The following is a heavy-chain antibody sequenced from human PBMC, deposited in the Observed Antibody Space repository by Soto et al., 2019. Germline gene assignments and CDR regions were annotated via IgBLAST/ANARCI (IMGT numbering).Heavy chain of an antibody. CDR1: GFSLSTSGMC. D-gene: IGHD2-2*02. CDR3: ARIRPTTSCYRVGAFDI. CDR2: IDWDDDK. Sequence: SGPTLVNPTHTLTLTCTFSGFSLSTSGMCVSWIRQPPGKALEWLALIDWDDDKYYSTSLKTRLTISKDTSKNQVVLTMTNMDPVDTATYYCARIRPTTSCYRVGAFDIWGQGTMVTVSS. J-gene: IGHJ3*02. V-gene: IGHV2-70*01.